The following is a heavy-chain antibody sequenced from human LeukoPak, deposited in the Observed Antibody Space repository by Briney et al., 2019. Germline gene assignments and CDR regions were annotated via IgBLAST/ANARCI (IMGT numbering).Heavy chain of an antibody. V-gene: IGHV4-61*02. CDR3: ATERPSTDYYYYYYMDV. CDR2: IYTSGST. J-gene: IGHJ6*03. Sequence: SQTLSLTCTVSGGSISSGSYYWSWIRQPAGKGLEWIGRIYTSGSTNYNPSLKGRVTISVDTSKNQFSLKLSSVTAADTAGYYCATERPSTDYYYYYYMDVWGKGTTVTVSS. D-gene: IGHD4-17*01. CDR1: GGSISSGSYY.